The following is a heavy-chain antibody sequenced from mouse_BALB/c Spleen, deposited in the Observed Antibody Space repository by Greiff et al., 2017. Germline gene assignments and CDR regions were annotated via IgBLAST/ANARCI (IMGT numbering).Heavy chain of an antibody. Sequence: EVKVVESGGGLVKPGGSLKLSCAASGFTFSSYTMSWVRQTPEKRLEWVATISSGGGNTYYPDSVKGRFTISRDNAKNNLYLQMSSLRSEDTALYYCARSYRSYAMDYWGQGTSVTVSS. CDR3: ARSYRSYAMDY. D-gene: IGHD2-14*01. J-gene: IGHJ4*01. CDR2: ISSGGGNT. CDR1: GFTFSSYT. V-gene: IGHV5-9*03.